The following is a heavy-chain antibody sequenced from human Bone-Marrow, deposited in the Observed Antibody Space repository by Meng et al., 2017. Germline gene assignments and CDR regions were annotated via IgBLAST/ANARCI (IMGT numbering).Heavy chain of an antibody. J-gene: IGHJ4*02. CDR3: ARDTGKVGVMGDY. D-gene: IGHD1-26*01. V-gene: IGHV1-69*06. Sequence: QGQLVNAWAEVKKPGYWVKGSCKASGGNFSSYAISWVRQAAGQGLEWMGGIIPILGTANYAQKFQGRVTITADKSTSTAYMELSSLRSEDTAVYYCARDTGKVGVMGDYWGQGTLVTVSS. CDR2: IIPILGTA. CDR1: GGNFSSYA.